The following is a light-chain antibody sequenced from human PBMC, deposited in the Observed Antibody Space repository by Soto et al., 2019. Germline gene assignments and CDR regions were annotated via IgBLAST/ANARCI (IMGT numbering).Light chain of an antibody. V-gene: IGLV2-14*01. Sequence: SLLTHPSCLSESPGQTITIPCSVTSTDLAGYNSVSWYQHHPCKAPKLMTYDVSNLPSGVSNRFSGSKSVNTASLTISGLQAEDETDYYCGSDTSSSTPRYGFGNGTKVTVL. CDR1: STDLAGYNS. J-gene: IGLJ1*01. CDR2: DVS. CDR3: GSDTSSSTPRYG.